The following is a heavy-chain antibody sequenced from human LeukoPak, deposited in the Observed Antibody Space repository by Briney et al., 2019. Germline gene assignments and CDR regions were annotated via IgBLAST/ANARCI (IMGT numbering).Heavy chain of an antibody. CDR2: INHSGST. CDR3: AREGRYYGSGSYRGNGY. CDR1: GGTFSGYY. Sequence: SETLSLTCAVYGGTFSGYYWSWIRQPPGKGLEWIGEINHSGSTNYNPSLKSRVTISVDTSKNQFSLKLSSVTAADTAVYYCAREGRYYGSGSYRGNGYWGQGTLVTVSS. J-gene: IGHJ4*02. V-gene: IGHV4-34*01. D-gene: IGHD3-10*01.